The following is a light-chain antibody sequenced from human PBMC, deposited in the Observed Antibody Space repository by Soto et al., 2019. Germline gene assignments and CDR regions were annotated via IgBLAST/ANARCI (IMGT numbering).Light chain of an antibody. J-gene: IGLJ3*02. Sequence: QPVLTQSSSASASLGSSVKLTCTLSSGHSSYIIAWHQQQPGKAPRYLMKLERSGTYNKGSGVPDRFSGSSSGADRYLTIYNLQFEDEADYYCETWDSNTPRVFGGGTELTVL. CDR2: LERSGTY. V-gene: IGLV4-60*02. CDR1: SGHSSYI. CDR3: ETWDSNTPRV.